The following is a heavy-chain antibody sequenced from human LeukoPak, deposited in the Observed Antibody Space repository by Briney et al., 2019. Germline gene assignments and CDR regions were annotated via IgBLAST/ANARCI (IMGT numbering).Heavy chain of an antibody. Sequence: PSETLSLTCTVSGYSISSGYYWGWIRQPPGKGLEWIGSIYHSGSTYYNPSLKSRVTISVDTSKNQFSLKLSSVTAADTAVYYCARVGSSFAEYFQHWGQGTPVTVSS. CDR1: GYSISSGYY. CDR2: IYHSGST. CDR3: ARVGSSFAEYFQH. J-gene: IGHJ1*01. V-gene: IGHV4-38-2*02. D-gene: IGHD6-6*01.